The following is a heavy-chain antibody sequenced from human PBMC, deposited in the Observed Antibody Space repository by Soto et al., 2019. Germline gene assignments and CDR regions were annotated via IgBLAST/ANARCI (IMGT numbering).Heavy chain of an antibody. V-gene: IGHV1-69*12. Sequence: QGQLVQFGAEVKKPGSSVKDACKASGGTFSSNAISWVRHAPEQGLEWMGGIIPIFGTANYAQKFQGRVTITADESTSTAYMELSSLRSEDTAVYYCARSVATSGMDVWGQGTTVTVSS. D-gene: IGHD5-12*01. CDR3: ARSVATSGMDV. J-gene: IGHJ6*02. CDR2: IIPIFGTA. CDR1: GGTFSSNA.